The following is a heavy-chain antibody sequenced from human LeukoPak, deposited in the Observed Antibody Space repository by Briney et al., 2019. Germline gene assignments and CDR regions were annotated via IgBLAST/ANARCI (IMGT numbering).Heavy chain of an antibody. CDR2: ISYDGSNK. CDR1: GFIFSSYA. J-gene: IGHJ6*02. V-gene: IGHV3-30-3*01. Sequence: PGRSLRLSCAASGFIFSSYAMHWVRQAPGKGLEWVAVISYDGSNKYYADSVKGRFTISRDNSKNTLYVQMNSLRAEDTAVYYCARDRNRNEGAVYGMDVWGQGTTVTVSS. D-gene: IGHD1-14*01. CDR3: ARDRNRNEGAVYGMDV.